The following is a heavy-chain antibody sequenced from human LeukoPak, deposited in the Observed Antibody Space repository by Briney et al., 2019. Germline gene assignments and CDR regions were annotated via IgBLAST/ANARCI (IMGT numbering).Heavy chain of an antibody. D-gene: IGHD4-11*01. CDR2: IRPDGNEQ. Sequence: PGGSLRLSCAASGFTFTNFWMNWIRRAPGRGLEWVANIRPDGNEQFYVDSVKGRFTISRDNAKNSVYLQMNSLRADDTAVYYCAGRDSARNPWAYWGQGTLVTVST. CDR1: GFTFTNFW. V-gene: IGHV3-7*01. J-gene: IGHJ4*02. CDR3: AGRDSARNPWAY.